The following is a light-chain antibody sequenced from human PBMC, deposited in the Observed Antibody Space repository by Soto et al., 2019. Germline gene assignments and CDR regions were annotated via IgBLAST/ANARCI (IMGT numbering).Light chain of an antibody. CDR2: AAS. Sequence: ATQMTQSPSSLSASVGDRVTITCRASQGIRNDLGWYQQKPGKAPKLLIYAASSLQSGVPSRFSGSGSRTDFTLTISSLQPEDFATYYCLQDYAYPRTFGQGTKVDIK. CDR3: LQDYAYPRT. V-gene: IGKV1-6*01. CDR1: QGIRND. J-gene: IGKJ1*01.